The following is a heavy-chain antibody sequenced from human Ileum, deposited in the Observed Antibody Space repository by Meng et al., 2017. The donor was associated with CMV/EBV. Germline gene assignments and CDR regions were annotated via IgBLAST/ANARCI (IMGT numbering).Heavy chain of an antibody. V-gene: IGHV2-5*01. Sequence: TSGVGVGWSRQPPGKALEWLALIYWNDDKRYSPSLKSRLTITKDTSKNQVVLTMTNMDPVDTATYYCALQTLGYCSSTSCLNWFDPWGQGTLVTVSS. D-gene: IGHD2-2*01. CDR3: ALQTLGYCSSTSCLNWFDP. CDR2: IYWNDDK. J-gene: IGHJ5*02. CDR1: TSGVG.